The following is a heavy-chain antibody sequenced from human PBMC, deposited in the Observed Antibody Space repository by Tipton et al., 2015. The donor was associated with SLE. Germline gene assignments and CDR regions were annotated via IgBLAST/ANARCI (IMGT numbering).Heavy chain of an antibody. V-gene: IGHV4-39*07. CDR1: GGSISSRSHY. CDR3: ARGEEVGANYYSYYMDV. D-gene: IGHD3-16*01. CDR2: INHSGST. J-gene: IGHJ6*03. Sequence: TLSLTCTVSGGSISSRSHYWGWIRQPPGKGLEWIGEINHSGSTNYNPSLKSRVTISVDTSKNQFSLKLSSVTAADTAVYSCARGEEVGANYYSYYMDVWGKGTTVTVSS.